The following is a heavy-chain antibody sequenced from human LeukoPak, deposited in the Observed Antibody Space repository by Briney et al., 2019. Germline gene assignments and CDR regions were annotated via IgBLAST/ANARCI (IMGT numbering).Heavy chain of an antibody. J-gene: IGHJ6*03. CDR2: MNPNSGKP. CDR3: ARAPMVRRGVKNYYYYMDV. D-gene: IGHD3-10*01. V-gene: IGHV1-8*01. CDR1: GYTFTSYD. Sequence: ASVKVSCKASGYTFTSYDINWVRKATGQGLEWMGWMNPNSGKPGNAQTFKARVPMTTNTSISTAYIELRSLRSEDTAVYYCARAPMVRRGVKNYYYYMDVWGKGTTVTISS.